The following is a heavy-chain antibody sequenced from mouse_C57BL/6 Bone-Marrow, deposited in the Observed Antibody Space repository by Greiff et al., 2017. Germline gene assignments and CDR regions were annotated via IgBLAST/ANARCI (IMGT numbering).Heavy chain of an antibody. D-gene: IGHD1-1*01. V-gene: IGHV1-26*01. J-gene: IGHJ2*01. Sequence: EVQLHQSGPELVKPGASVKISCKASGYTFTDYYMNWVKQSHGKSLEWIGDINPNNGGTSYNQKFKGKATLTVDKSSSTAYMELRSLTSEDSAVYYCAREVTTVVDYWGQGTTLTVSS. CDR1: GYTFTDYY. CDR3: AREVTTVVDY. CDR2: INPNNGGT.